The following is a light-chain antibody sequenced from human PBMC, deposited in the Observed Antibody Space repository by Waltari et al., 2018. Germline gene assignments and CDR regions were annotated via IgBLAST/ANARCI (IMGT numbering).Light chain of an antibody. Sequence: DIQMTQSPSSLSASVGDRVTITCRASQDIDNYLAWYQQKPGKVPKVLIYAASTLQSGVPSRFTARGSETDFTLAIACLQPDDVATYYCQKYNCAPLVGGGTRVEIK. CDR1: QDIDNY. V-gene: IGKV1-27*01. J-gene: IGKJ4*01. CDR3: QKYNCAPL. CDR2: AAS.